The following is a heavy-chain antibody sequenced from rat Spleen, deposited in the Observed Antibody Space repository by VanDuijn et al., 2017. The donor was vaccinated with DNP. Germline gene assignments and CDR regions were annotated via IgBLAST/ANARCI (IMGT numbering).Heavy chain of an antibody. D-gene: IGHD1-6*01. J-gene: IGHJ2*01. CDR2: ISPSGGST. V-gene: IGHV5-27*01. CDR1: GFTFSDYY. CDR3: ATPAHYGYKGDY. Sequence: EVQLVESGGGLVQPGRSLKLSCAASGFTFSDYYMAWVRQAPTKGLEWVAYISPSGGSTHFRDSVKGRFIVSRDNAKSSLYLHMDSLRSEDTATYYCATPAHYGYKGDYWGQGVLVTVSS.